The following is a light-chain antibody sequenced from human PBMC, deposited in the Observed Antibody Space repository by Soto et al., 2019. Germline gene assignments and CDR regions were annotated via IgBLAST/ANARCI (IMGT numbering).Light chain of an antibody. CDR3: QQYNNWPIT. V-gene: IGKV3-15*01. CDR1: QSVGSN. J-gene: IGKJ5*01. Sequence: EIVMTQSPATLSVSPGERAALSCRASQSVGSNLAWYQKKPGQAPRLLIYGVSTRATGIPARFSGSGSGTEFTLTISSLQSEDFAVYYCQQYNNWPITFGQGTRLEIK. CDR2: GVS.